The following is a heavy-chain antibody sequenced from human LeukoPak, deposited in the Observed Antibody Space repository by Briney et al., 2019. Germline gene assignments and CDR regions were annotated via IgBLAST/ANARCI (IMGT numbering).Heavy chain of an antibody. CDR2: ISGSGDTT. CDR1: GFTFSSYA. Sequence: GGSLRLSCAASGFTFSSYAMTWVRQTPGKGLEWVSVISGSGDTTYYADSVKGRFTISRDNSKNTLYLQMDSLRAEDTAVYYCAREADTFDYWGQGTLVTVSS. D-gene: IGHD6-19*01. V-gene: IGHV3-23*01. CDR3: AREADTFDY. J-gene: IGHJ4*02.